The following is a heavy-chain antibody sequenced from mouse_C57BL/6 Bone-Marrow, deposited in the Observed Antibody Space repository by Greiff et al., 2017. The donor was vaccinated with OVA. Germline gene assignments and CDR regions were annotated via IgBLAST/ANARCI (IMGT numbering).Heavy chain of an antibody. D-gene: IGHD2-4*01. CDR3: AKGGITNYAMDY. V-gene: IGHV2-2*01. Sequence: VKLVESGPGLVQPSQSLSITCTVSGFSLTSYGVHWVRQSPGKGLEWLGVIWSGGSTDYNAAFISRLSISKDNSKSQVFFKMNSLQADDTAIYYCAKGGITNYAMDYWGQGTSVTVSS. CDR1: GFSLTSYG. J-gene: IGHJ4*01. CDR2: IWSGGST.